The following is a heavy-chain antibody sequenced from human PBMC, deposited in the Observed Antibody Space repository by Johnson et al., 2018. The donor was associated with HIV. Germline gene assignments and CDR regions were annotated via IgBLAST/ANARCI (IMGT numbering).Heavy chain of an antibody. CDR1: GFTFRRYW. D-gene: IGHD5-24*01. CDR2: IKEDGSEQ. Sequence: VQLVESGGGLVQPGGSLRLSCAASGFTFRRYWMSWVRQAPGKGLEWVANIKEDGSEQYYVDSVKGRFTISRDNAKNSVYLQMKSLRAEDTAVYYCARRSGYAFDIWGQGTMVTVSS. J-gene: IGHJ3*02. CDR3: ARRSGYAFDI. V-gene: IGHV3-7*05.